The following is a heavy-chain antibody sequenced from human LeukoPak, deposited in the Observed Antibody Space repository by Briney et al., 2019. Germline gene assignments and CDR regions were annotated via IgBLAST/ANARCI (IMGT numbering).Heavy chain of an antibody. CDR3: ARSGIVRLFDP. Sequence: SETLSLTCAVYGGSFSGYYWSWIRQPPGKGLEWIGEINHSGSTNYNPSLKSRVTISVDTSKNQFSLKLTSVTAADTAVYYCARSGIVRLFDPWGQGTLVTVSS. V-gene: IGHV4-34*01. CDR2: INHSGST. CDR1: GGSFSGYY. D-gene: IGHD1-26*01. J-gene: IGHJ5*02.